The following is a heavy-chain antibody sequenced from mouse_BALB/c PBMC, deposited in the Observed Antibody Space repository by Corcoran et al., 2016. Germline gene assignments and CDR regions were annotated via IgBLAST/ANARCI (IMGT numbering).Heavy chain of an antibody. D-gene: IGHD2-4*01. Sequence: QLQQSGADLLKPGASVKIFCKATGYTFSSYWIEWVKQRPGHGLEWIGEILPGSGSTNYNEKFKGKATFPADTSSNTAYMQLSSLTSEDSAVYFCARLGDYAWLAYWGQGTLVTVSA. CDR3: ARLGDYAWLAY. CDR1: GYTFSSYW. J-gene: IGHJ3*01. V-gene: IGHV1-9*01. CDR2: ILPGSGST.